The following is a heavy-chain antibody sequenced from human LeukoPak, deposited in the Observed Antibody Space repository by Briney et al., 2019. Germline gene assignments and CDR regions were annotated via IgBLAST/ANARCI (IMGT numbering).Heavy chain of an antibody. Sequence: ASETLSLTCAVYGGSFSGYYWSWIRQPPGRGLEWIGEINHSGSTNYNPSLKSRVTISVDTSKNQFSLKLSSVTAAHTAVYYCARGEIKRRSLHYGGNSDYYYGMEGWGQGTTVAVSS. CDR2: INHSGST. CDR1: GGSFSGYY. V-gene: IGHV4-34*01. CDR3: ARGEIKRRSLHYGGNSDYYYGMEG. J-gene: IGHJ6*02. D-gene: IGHD4-23*01.